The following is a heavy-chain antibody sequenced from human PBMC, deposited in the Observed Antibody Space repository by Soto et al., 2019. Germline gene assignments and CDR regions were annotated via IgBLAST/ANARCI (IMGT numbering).Heavy chain of an antibody. CDR3: ARCGYGVEGMENYYYYYGMDV. Sequence: ASVKVSCKASGYTFTSYDINWVRQATGQGLEWMGWMNPNSGNTGYAQKFQGRVTMTRNTSISTAYMELSSLRSEDTAVYYCARCGYGVEGMENYYYYYGMDVWGQGTTVTVSS. J-gene: IGHJ6*02. CDR2: MNPNSGNT. V-gene: IGHV1-8*01. D-gene: IGHD3-3*01. CDR1: GYTFTSYD.